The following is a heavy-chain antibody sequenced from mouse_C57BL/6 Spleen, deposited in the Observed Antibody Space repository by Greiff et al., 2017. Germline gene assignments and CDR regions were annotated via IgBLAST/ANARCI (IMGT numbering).Heavy chain of an antibody. CDR1: GYTFTSYW. CDR2: IDPSDSYT. D-gene: IGHD1-1*01. Sequence: QVQLQQSGAELVKPGASVKLSCKASGYTFTSYWMQWVKQRPGQGLEWIGEIDPSDSYTNYNQKFKGKATLTVDTAYSTAYMQLSSLRSENSAVYYCASTGSSHYYAMDYWGQGTSVTVAS. CDR3: ASTGSSHYYAMDY. V-gene: IGHV1-50*01. J-gene: IGHJ4*01.